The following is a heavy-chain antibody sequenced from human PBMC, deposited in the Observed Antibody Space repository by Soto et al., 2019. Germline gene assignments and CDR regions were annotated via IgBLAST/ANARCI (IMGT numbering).Heavy chain of an antibody. Sequence: QVQLVESGGGVVQPGRSLRLSCAASGFTFSSYGMHWVRQAPGKGLEWVALVWYDGGNKYYADSVKGRFTISRDNSKNALLLQMNSLRDEDTAVYFWWRAAGYSCNDYVYFYGMDVWGQGTTVTVSS. D-gene: IGHD5-12*01. V-gene: IGHV3-33*01. CDR1: GFTFSSYG. CDR3: WRAAGYSCNDYVYFYGMDV. CDR2: VWYDGGNK. J-gene: IGHJ6*02.